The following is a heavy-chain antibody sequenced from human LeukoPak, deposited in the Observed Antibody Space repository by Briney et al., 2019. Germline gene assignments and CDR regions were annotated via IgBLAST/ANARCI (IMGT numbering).Heavy chain of an antibody. V-gene: IGHV4-59*01. D-gene: IGHD6-19*01. CDR3: ARDRSGIAVAGTGFDY. J-gene: IGHJ4*02. CDR1: GGSISSYY. CDR2: IYYSGGT. Sequence: SETLSLTCTVSGGSISSYYWSWIRQPPGKGLEWIGYIYYSGGTNYNPSLKSRVTISVDTSKNQFSLKLSSVTAADTAVYYCARDRSGIAVAGTGFDYWGQGTLVTVSS.